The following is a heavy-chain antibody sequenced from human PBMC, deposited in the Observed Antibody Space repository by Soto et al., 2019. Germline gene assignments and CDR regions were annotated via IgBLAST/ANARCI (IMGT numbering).Heavy chain of an antibody. V-gene: IGHV3-21*06. Sequence: VGSLRPSCAVSGFTFSRYGMNWVRQAPGKGLELVSSISGLSSYIYYADSVKGRFTVSRDNAKNSLYVQMNSLRAEDTAVYYCARDPQQRLADSYYYGMDVWGQGTTVTVSS. CDR3: ARDPQQRLADSYYYGMDV. CDR1: GFTFSRYG. J-gene: IGHJ6*02. D-gene: IGHD6-25*01. CDR2: ISGLSSYI.